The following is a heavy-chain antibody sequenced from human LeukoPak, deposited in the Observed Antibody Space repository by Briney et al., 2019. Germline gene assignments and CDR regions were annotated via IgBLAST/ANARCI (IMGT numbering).Heavy chain of an antibody. Sequence: GGSLRLSCAASGFTFSDYGAQWVRRAPGKGVEWVAVISYDGNTKYSADSVKSRFIHSNDKSNTTLYQQMSILRADATDVYYCAKDFVYSSGWYETRLHFDYWGQGTLVTVS. V-gene: IGHV3-30*18. D-gene: IGHD6-19*01. J-gene: IGHJ4*02. CDR2: ISYDGNTK. CDR3: AKDFVYSSGWYETRLHFDY. CDR1: GFTFSDYG.